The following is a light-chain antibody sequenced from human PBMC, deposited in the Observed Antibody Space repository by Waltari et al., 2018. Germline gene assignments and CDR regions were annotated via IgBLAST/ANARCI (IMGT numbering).Light chain of an antibody. Sequence: HSALTQPASVSGSPGQSITISCTGSSSDIGNYNYVSWYQQHQGKAPKLSIFDVSNRPSGVSNRCSGSKSGNTASRAISGLQADDEADYYCSSYISSDTLERFGGGTSLTVL. V-gene: IGLV2-14*03. J-gene: IGLJ2*01. CDR1: SSDIGNYNY. CDR2: DVS. CDR3: SSYISSDTLER.